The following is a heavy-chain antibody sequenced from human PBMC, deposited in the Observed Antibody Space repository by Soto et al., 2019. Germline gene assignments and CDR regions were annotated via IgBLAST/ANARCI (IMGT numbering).Heavy chain of an antibody. CDR3: ARHQVGYRVTDY. CDR1: GLSFSMYW. CDR2: IKEDGSQK. Sequence: EVQLVESGGGLVHPGGSLRLSCAAPGLSFSMYWMSWVRQAPGKGLEWVANIKEDGSQKYYVDSVKGRFTISRDNAKNSLYLQMNSLRAEDTAVYYCARHQVGYRVTDYWGQGTLVTVSS. J-gene: IGHJ4*02. V-gene: IGHV3-7*01. D-gene: IGHD1-26*01.